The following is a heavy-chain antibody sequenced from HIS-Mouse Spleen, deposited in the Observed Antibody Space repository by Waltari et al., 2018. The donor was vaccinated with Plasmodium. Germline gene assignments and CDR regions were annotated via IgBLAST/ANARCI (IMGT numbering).Heavy chain of an antibody. Sequence: EVQLVESGGGLVQPGGSLRLSCAASGFTFRRLTMHWVRQAPGKGLEWVSYISSSSSTIYYADSVKGRFTISRDNAKNSLYLQMNSLRDEDTAVYYCARVVTIFGVVIDYWGQGTLVTVSS. V-gene: IGHV3-48*02. J-gene: IGHJ4*02. CDR3: ARVVTIFGVVIDY. D-gene: IGHD3-3*01. CDR1: GFTFRRLT. CDR2: ISSSSSTI.